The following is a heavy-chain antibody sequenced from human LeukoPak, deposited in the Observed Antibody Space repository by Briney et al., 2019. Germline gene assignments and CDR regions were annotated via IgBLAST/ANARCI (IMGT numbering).Heavy chain of an antibody. CDR3: ARGKSPKEYGDYETFFVS. Sequence: EASVMVSCKASGGTFSSYVFTWVRQAPGQGLEWMGGIIPMFGTPNYAQKFQGRVTITADESTTTAYMELNSLRSEDAAVYYCARGKSPKEYGDYETFFVSGGKEPRVPVSS. D-gene: IGHD4-17*01. V-gene: IGHV1-69*01. J-gene: IGHJ4*02. CDR1: GGTFSSYV. CDR2: IIPMFGTP.